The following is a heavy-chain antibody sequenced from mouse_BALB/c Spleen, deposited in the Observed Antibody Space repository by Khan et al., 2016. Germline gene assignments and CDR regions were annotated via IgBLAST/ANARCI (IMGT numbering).Heavy chain of an antibody. Sequence: QVQLKQSGAELMKPGASVKISCKATGYTFSSYWIEWVKQRPGHGLEWIGEILPKTGNTNYNEKFKGKATFTADTISNTAYMQLSSLTSEDSAVYYCARFSDYWGQGTTLTVSS. CDR2: ILPKTGNT. CDR3: ARFSDY. J-gene: IGHJ2*01. CDR1: GYTFSSYW. V-gene: IGHV1-9*01.